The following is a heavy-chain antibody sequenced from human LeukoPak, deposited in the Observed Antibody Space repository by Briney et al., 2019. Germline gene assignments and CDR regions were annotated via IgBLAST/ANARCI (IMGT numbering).Heavy chain of an antibody. J-gene: IGHJ4*02. CDR3: ARGATYAYYQDY. D-gene: IGHD1-26*01. CDR2: INSDGSST. Sequence: GGFLRLSCAASGFTFSSYWMHWVRQAPGKGLVWVSRINSDGSSTSYADSVKGRFTISRDNAKNTLYLQMNSLRAEDTAVYYCARGATYAYYQDYWGQGTLVTVSS. CDR1: GFTFSSYW. V-gene: IGHV3-74*01.